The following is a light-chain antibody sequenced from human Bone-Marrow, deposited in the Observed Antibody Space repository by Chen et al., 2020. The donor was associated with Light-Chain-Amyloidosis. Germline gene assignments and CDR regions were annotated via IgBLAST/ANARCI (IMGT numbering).Light chain of an antibody. V-gene: IGLV3-21*02. J-gene: IGLJ1*01. Sequence: YVLTQPPAVSVAPGQTARITCGGINIGSKTVFWYQQKPGQGPVLVVYDDSARPSGVSDRFSGSTSGNTATLTINRVEAGDEADYYCQVWESSYDPRVFGAGTKVTVV. CDR1: NIGSKT. CDR3: QVWESSYDPRV. CDR2: DDS.